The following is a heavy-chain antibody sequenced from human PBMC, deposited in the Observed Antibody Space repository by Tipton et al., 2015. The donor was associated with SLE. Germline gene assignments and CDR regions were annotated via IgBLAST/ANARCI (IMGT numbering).Heavy chain of an antibody. D-gene: IGHD1-26*01. Sequence: SLRLSCAASGFTFSSYAMSWVRQAPGKGLEWVSAISSSSSTIYYADSVKGRFTISRDNAKSSLYLQMNSLRAEDTAVYYCAREIVGATSYWGQGTLVTVSS. CDR3: AREIVGATSY. V-gene: IGHV3-48*01. J-gene: IGHJ4*02. CDR1: GFTFSSYA. CDR2: ISSSSSTI.